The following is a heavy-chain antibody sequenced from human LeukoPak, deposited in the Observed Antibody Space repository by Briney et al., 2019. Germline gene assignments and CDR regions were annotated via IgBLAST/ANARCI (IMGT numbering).Heavy chain of an antibody. Sequence: GASVKVSCKASGGTFSSYAISWGRQAPGQGLEWMGGIIPIFGTTNYAQKFQDRVTITADKSTSTAYMELSSLRSEDTAVYYCARVVGLTGYSSSWYSGYYYYMDVWGKGTTVTVSS. CDR3: ARVVGLTGYSSSWYSGYYYYMDV. J-gene: IGHJ6*03. CDR1: GGTFSSYA. D-gene: IGHD6-13*01. CDR2: IIPIFGTT. V-gene: IGHV1-69*06.